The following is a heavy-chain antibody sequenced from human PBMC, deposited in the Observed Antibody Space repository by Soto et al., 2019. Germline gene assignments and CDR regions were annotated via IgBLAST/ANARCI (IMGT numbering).Heavy chain of an antibody. CDR3: TTDTQWLFYYGMDV. CDR2: IKSKTDGGTT. CDR1: GFTFSNAW. Sequence: VGSLRLSCAASGFTFSNAWMSWVRQAPGKGLEWVGRIKSKTDGGTTDYAAPVKGRFTISRDDSKNTLYLQTNSLKTEDTAVYYCTTDTQWLFYYGMDVWGQGTTVTVSS. V-gene: IGHV3-15*01. J-gene: IGHJ6*02. D-gene: IGHD6-19*01.